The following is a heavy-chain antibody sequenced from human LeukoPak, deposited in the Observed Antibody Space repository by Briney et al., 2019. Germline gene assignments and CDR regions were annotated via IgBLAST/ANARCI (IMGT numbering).Heavy chain of an antibody. CDR1: GYTLTDLA. V-gene: IGHV1-24*01. Sequence: ASVRVSCKVSGYTLTDLAIHWVRQAPGKGLEWMGGFDPEHGKTIYAQNFQGRVAMTEDTSTDTGYMELSSLSSEDTAVYYCATIARFDYDSSGSDGVEFDPWGQGALVTVSS. CDR3: ATIARFDYDSSGSDGVEFDP. CDR2: FDPEHGKT. D-gene: IGHD3-22*01. J-gene: IGHJ5*02.